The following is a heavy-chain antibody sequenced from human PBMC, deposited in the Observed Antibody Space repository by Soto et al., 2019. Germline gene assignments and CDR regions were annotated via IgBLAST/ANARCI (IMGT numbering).Heavy chain of an antibody. CDR2: ISGSGSTT. D-gene: IGHD2-21*01. J-gene: IGHJ4*02. CDR3: AKDKGGWGAWGGPFDY. Sequence: EVQLLESGGGLVQPGGSLRLSCAASGLTFSIYARTWVRRAPGKGLEGVSTISGSGSTTYYADSVKGRFTISRDNSKNTLYLQMNSLRAEDTTVYYCAKDKGGWGAWGGPFDYWGQGTLVTVSS. CDR1: GLTFSIYA. V-gene: IGHV3-23*01.